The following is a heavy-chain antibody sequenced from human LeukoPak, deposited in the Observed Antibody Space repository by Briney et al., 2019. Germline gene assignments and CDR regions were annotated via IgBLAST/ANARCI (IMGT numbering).Heavy chain of an antibody. CDR1: GYTFTGYY. CDR2: INPNSGGT. V-gene: IGHV1-2*02. J-gene: IGHJ5*02. D-gene: IGHD3-16*01. CDR3: ARAYYNGLDP. Sequence: ASVKVSCKASGYTFTGYYINWVRQVPGQGLEWMGWINPNSGGTNYAQKFQGRVTMTRDTSISTAYMELSRLRSDDTAMYYCARAYYNGLDPWGQGTLITVSS.